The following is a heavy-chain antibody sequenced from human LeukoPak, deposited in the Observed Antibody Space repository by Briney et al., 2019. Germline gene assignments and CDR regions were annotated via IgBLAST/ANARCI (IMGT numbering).Heavy chain of an antibody. V-gene: IGHV3-30*04. D-gene: IGHD4-17*01. CDR1: GFTFSSYA. CDR2: ISYDGSNK. J-gene: IGHJ4*02. CDR3: ARDSCGDYVGVFDY. Sequence: PGGSLRLSCAASGFTFSSYATRSARHAPGKGLEWVAVISYDGSNKYYADSVKGRFTISRDNSKNTLYLQMNSLRAENTAVYYWARDSCGDYVGVFDYWGQGTLVTVSS.